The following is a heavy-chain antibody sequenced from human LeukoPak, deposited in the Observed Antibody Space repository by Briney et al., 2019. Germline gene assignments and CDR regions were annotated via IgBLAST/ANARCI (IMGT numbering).Heavy chain of an antibody. CDR1: GFTFSSYE. J-gene: IGHJ6*04. D-gene: IGHD2-15*01. Sequence: PGGSLRLSCAASGFTFSSYEMNWVRQAPGKGLEWVSYISSSGSTIYYADSVKGRFTISRDIAKNSLYLQMNSLRAEDTAVYYCARDRRYCSGGSCYNYYYGMDVWGKGTTVTVSS. V-gene: IGHV3-48*03. CDR3: ARDRRYCSGGSCYNYYYGMDV. CDR2: ISSSGSTI.